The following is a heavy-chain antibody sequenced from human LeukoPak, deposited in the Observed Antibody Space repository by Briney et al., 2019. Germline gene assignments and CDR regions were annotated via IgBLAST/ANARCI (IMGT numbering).Heavy chain of an antibody. Sequence: GGPLRLSRAASGFTFRGSALHWVRQASGKGLEWVGRIRSTANGYATAYAASVKGRFTISRDDSKNTAYLQMDSLKTEDTAVYYCTGNYYGSGSYADFDYWGQGTLVTVSS. D-gene: IGHD3-10*01. CDR1: GFTFRGSA. J-gene: IGHJ4*02. V-gene: IGHV3-73*01. CDR2: IRSTANGYAT. CDR3: TGNYYGSGSYADFDY.